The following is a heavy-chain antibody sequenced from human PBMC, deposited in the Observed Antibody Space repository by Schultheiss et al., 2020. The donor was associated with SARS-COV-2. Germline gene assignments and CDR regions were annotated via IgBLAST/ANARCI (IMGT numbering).Heavy chain of an antibody. CDR2: INHSGST. V-gene: IGHV4-59*08. CDR3: ARLGLTDNWFDP. Sequence: SETLSLTCTVSGGSISSYYWSWIRQPPGKGLEWIGEINHSGSTNYNPSLKSRVTISVDTSKNQFSLKLSSVTAADTAVYYCARLGLTDNWFDPWGQGTLVTVAS. J-gene: IGHJ5*02. D-gene: IGHD3-16*01. CDR1: GGSISSYY.